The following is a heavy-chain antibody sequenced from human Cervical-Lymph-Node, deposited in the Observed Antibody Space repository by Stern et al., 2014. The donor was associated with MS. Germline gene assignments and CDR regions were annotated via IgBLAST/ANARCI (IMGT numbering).Heavy chain of an antibody. CDR2: INRNSIFK. CDR1: GFNFDVHA. V-gene: IGHV3-9*01. Sequence: QLVESGGGLVQPGRSLRLSCVASGFNFDVHAIHWVRQAPGKGLEWVAGINRNSIFKGYVDSVKGRFTISRDNAQDSVYLEMKSLRTEDTALYYCAKDLKDYGENGYGAFDSWGQGTLVTVSS. CDR3: AKDLKDYGENGYGAFDS. D-gene: IGHD4/OR15-4a*01. J-gene: IGHJ3*02.